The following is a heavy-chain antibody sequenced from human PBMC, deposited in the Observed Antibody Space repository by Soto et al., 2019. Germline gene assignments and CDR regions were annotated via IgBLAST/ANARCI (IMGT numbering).Heavy chain of an antibody. Sequence: GGSLRLSCAASGFTFSSYGMHWVRQAPGKGLEWVAVISYDGSNKYYADSVKGRFTISRDNSKNTLYLQMNSLRAEDTAVYYCAKDAEAARPDYYYGMDVWGQGTTVTVSS. CDR1: GFTFSSYG. D-gene: IGHD6-6*01. J-gene: IGHJ6*02. CDR2: ISYDGSNK. V-gene: IGHV3-30*18. CDR3: AKDAEAARPDYYYGMDV.